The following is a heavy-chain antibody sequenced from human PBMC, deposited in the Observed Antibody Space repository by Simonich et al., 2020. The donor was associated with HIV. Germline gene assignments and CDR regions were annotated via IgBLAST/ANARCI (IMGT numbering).Heavy chain of an antibody. CDR3: ARGFYQRLYYFDY. CDR1: GGSFSGYY. D-gene: IGHD2-2*01. Sequence: QVQLQQWGAGLLKPSETLSLTCAVYGGSFSGYYWSWIRQPPGKVLEWIGEINHSGSTNYNPSLMSRVTISVDTSKNQFSLKLSSVTAADTAVYYCARGFYQRLYYFDYWGQGTLVTVSS. CDR2: INHSGST. J-gene: IGHJ4*02. V-gene: IGHV4-34*01.